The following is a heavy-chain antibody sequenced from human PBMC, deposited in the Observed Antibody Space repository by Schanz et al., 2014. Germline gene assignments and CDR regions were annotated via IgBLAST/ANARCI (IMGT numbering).Heavy chain of an antibody. CDR1: GFGFSSYS. V-gene: IGHV3-48*01. Sequence: EVQLVESGGGLIQPVGSLRLSCAASGFGFSSYSMNWVRQAPGKGLEWVSYISGSSRTIYYADSMKGRFTVSRDNAENALYLQMNSLRAEDTGLYFCARGGSGSHYRLDYWGQGTLXTVSS. CDR3: ARGGSGSHYRLDY. CDR2: ISGSSRTI. J-gene: IGHJ4*02. D-gene: IGHD1-26*01.